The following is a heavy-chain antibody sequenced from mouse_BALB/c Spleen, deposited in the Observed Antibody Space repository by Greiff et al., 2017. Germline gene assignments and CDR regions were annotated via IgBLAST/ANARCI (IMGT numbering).Heavy chain of an antibody. D-gene: IGHD2-14*01. CDR3: AREAYYRKGGYAMDY. V-gene: IGHV5-4*02. CDR1: GFTFSDYY. CDR2: ISDGGSYT. Sequence: EVKVVESGGGLVKPGGSLKLSCAASGFTFSDYYMYWVRQTPEKRLEWVATISDGGSYTYYPDSVKGRFTISRDNAKNNLYLQMSSLKSEDTAMYYCAREAYYRKGGYAMDYWGQGTSVTVSS. J-gene: IGHJ4*01.